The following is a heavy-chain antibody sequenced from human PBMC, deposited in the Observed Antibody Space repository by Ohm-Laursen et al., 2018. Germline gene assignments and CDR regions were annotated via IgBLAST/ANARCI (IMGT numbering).Heavy chain of an antibody. D-gene: IGHD5-24*01. CDR2: IYHSGST. Sequence: GTLSLTCAVSGYSISSGYYWGWIRQPPGKGLEWIGTIYHSGSTYYNPSLKSRVTISIDTPMNQFSQNLSSVTAADTAVYYCARMRLEYYFDYWGQGTLVTVSS. V-gene: IGHV4-38-2*01. J-gene: IGHJ4*02. CDR1: GYSISSGYY. CDR3: ARMRLEYYFDY.